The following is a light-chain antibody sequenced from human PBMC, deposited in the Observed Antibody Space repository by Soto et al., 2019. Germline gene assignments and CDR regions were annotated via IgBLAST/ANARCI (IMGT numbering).Light chain of an antibody. CDR1: QSISNF. Sequence: DIQMTQSPSSLSASVGDRVTLTCRASQSISNFLNWYQQKPGKAPKLLIYATSNVRDGVPSTFSGSGSGTDFTLTISSLQPEDFATYYCQQSYGNPRTFGPGTKVDIK. V-gene: IGKV1-39*01. CDR2: ATS. J-gene: IGKJ3*01. CDR3: QQSYGNPRT.